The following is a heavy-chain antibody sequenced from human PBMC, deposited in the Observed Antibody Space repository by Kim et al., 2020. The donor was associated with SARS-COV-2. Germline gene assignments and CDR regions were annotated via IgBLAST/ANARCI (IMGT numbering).Heavy chain of an antibody. D-gene: IGHD3-9*01. CDR2: ISVSGGST. J-gene: IGHJ4*02. Sequence: GGSLRLSCAASGFTFSSYAMSWVRQAPGKGLEWVSAISVSGGSTYYADSVKGRFTISRDNSKNTLYLQMNSLRAEDTAVYYCAKIPYYDILTGPGDYWGQGTLVTDSS. CDR1: GFTFSSYA. V-gene: IGHV3-23*01. CDR3: AKIPYYDILTGPGDY.